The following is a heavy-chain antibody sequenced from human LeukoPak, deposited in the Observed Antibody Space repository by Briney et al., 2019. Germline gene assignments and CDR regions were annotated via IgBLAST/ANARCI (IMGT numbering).Heavy chain of an antibody. CDR3: ARHKTYSSVFDS. CDR1: GGSISSSTYY. J-gene: IGHJ4*02. Sequence: SETLSLTCTVSGGSISSSTYYWGWFRQPPGKGLEWIAYINYSGNTHYDPSPKSRVTISVDTSRNQFSLTLTSVTASDTAVYYCARHKTYSSVFDSWGQGTLVTVSS. D-gene: IGHD2-15*01. V-gene: IGHV4-39*01. CDR2: INYSGNT.